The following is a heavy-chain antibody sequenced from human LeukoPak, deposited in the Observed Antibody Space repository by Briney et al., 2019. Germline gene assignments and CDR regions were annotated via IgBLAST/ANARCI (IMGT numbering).Heavy chain of an antibody. D-gene: IGHD4-23*01. CDR3: ARDSGTTVGYFDY. CDR2: IYSGGNT. CDR1: GFTFSTSA. V-gene: IGHV3-66*01. J-gene: IGHJ4*02. Sequence: GGSLRLSCGVSGFTFSTSAMTWVRQAPGKGLEWVSVIYSGGNTYYADSVKGRFTISRDNSKNTLYLQMNSLRAEDTAVYYCARDSGTTVGYFDYWGQGTLVTVSS.